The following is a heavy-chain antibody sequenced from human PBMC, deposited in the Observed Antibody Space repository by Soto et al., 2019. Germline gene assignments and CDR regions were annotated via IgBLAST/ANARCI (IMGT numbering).Heavy chain of an antibody. Sequence: ASVKVSCKASGYTFTSYYMHWVRQAPGQGLEWMRIINPSGGSTSYAQKFQGRVTMTRDTSTSTVYMELSSLRSEDTAVYYCARDSAGTTVAGTEYVFDYWGQGTLVTVSS. CDR3: ARDSAGTTVAGTEYVFDY. V-gene: IGHV1-46*01. CDR1: GYTFTSYY. CDR2: INPSGGST. D-gene: IGHD6-19*01. J-gene: IGHJ4*02.